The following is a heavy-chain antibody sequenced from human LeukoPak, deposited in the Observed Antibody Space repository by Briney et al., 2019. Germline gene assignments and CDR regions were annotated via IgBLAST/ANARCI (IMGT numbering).Heavy chain of an antibody. CDR2: MNPNSGNT. Sequence: ASVKVSCKASGYTFTSYDINWVRQATGQGLEWMGWMNPNSGNTGYAQKFQGRVTITRNTSISTAYMELSGLRSEDTAVYYCARDRRGKPYYDFWSGEYYFDYWGQGTLVTVSS. CDR3: ARDRRGKPYYDFWSGEYYFDY. V-gene: IGHV1-8*03. D-gene: IGHD3-3*01. J-gene: IGHJ4*02. CDR1: GYTFTSYD.